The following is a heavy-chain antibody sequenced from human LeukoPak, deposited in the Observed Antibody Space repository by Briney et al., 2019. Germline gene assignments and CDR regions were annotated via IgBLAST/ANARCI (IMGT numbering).Heavy chain of an antibody. CDR1: GGSISSSSYY. D-gene: IGHD6-19*01. CDR2: IYYSGST. V-gene: IGHV4-39*07. CDR3: ATSAVEDAFDI. J-gene: IGHJ3*02. Sequence: PSETLSLTCTASGGSISSSSYYWGWIRQPPGKGLEWIGSIYYSGSTYYNPSLKSRVTISVDTSKNQFSLKLSSVTAADTAVYYCATSAVEDAFDIWGQGTMVTVSS.